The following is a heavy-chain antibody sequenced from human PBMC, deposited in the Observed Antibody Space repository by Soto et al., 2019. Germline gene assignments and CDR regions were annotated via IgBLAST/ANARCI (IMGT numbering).Heavy chain of an antibody. CDR1: GGSISSYY. CDR2: IYYSGST. D-gene: IGHD1-1*01. CDR3: ARHKLSMPLDY. Sequence: QVQLQESGPGLVKPSETLSLTCTVSGGSISSYYWSWIRQPPGKGLEWIGYIYYSGSTNYNPSLKSRVTISVDTSKNQFSLKLSSVTAADTAVYYCARHKLSMPLDYWGQGTLVTVSS. J-gene: IGHJ4*02. V-gene: IGHV4-59*08.